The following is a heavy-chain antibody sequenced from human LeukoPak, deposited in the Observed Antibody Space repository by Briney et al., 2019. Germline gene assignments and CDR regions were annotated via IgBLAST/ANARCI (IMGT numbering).Heavy chain of an antibody. D-gene: IGHD2-2*02. CDR3: ARQDCSRGSCYNDY. CDR1: GFTFSSYD. Sequence: GGSLRLSCAASGFTFSSYDMHWVRQAPGKGLEWVAIIWYDGSDKYYADSVKGRFTISRDNSKSTLSLQMNSLRAEDTAVYYCARQDCSRGSCYNDYWGQGTLVTVSS. V-gene: IGHV3-33*01. J-gene: IGHJ4*02. CDR2: IWYDGSDK.